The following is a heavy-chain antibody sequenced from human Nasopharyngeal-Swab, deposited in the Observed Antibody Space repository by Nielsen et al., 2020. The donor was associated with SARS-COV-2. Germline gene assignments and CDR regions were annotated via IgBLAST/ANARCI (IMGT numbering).Heavy chain of an antibody. J-gene: IGHJ5*02. V-gene: IGHV1-8*01. D-gene: IGHD6-19*01. Sequence: ASVKVSCKASGYTFTSYDINWVRQATGQGLEWMGWMNPNSGNTGYAQKFQGRVTMTRDTSISTAYMELSRLRSDDTAVYYCARYAESGWSDLGYNWFDPWGQGTLVTVSS. CDR2: MNPNSGNT. CDR1: GYTFTSYD. CDR3: ARYAESGWSDLGYNWFDP.